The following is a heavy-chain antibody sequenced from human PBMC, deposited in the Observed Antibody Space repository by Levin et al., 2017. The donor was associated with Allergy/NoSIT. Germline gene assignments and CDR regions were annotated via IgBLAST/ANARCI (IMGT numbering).Heavy chain of an antibody. CDR1: GFTSTLTFSNYG. J-gene: IGHJ3*01. D-gene: IGHD6-13*01. CDR3: AKWLTSIWFSPFDV. V-gene: IGHV3-23*01. Sequence: GGSLRLSCAASGFTSTLTFSNYGVSWVRQAPGKGLEWISGISSSGQNTYYADSVKGRFTVSRDNSRNILSLHMNALTAADTAVYYCAKWLTSIWFSPFDVWGPGTTVTVSS. CDR2: ISSSGQNT.